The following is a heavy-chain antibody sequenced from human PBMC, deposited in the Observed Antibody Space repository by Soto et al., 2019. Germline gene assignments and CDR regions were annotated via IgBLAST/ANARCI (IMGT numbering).Heavy chain of an antibody. CDR2: INHSGST. CDR1: GGSFSGYY. J-gene: IGHJ4*02. Sequence: SETLSLTCAVYGGSFSGYYWSWIRQPPGKGLEWIGEINHSGSTNYNPSLKSRVTISVDTSKNQFSLKLSSVTAADTAVYYCARGRTKIMVRGVKVSAAIDYWGQGTLVTVSS. CDR3: ARGRTKIMVRGVKVSAAIDY. D-gene: IGHD3-10*01. V-gene: IGHV4-34*01.